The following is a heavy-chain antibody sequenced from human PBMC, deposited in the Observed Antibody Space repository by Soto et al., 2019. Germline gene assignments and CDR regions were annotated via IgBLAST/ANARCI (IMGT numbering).Heavy chain of an antibody. D-gene: IGHD6-19*01. CDR1: GGTFSSYA. CDR3: ARAVAVAADFDD. J-gene: IGHJ4*02. CDR2: IIPIFGTA. V-gene: IGHV1-69*13. Sequence: SVKVSCKASGGTFSSYAISWVRQAPGQGLEWMGGIIPIFGTANYAQKFQGRVTITADESTSTAYMELSSLRSEDTAVYYCARAVAVAADFDDWGQGTLVTVSS.